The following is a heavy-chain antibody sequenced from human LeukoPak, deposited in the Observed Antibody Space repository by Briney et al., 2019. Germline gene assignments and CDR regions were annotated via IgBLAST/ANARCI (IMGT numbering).Heavy chain of an antibody. CDR3: ARDVNTTMVRVAYYYYGMDV. CDR2: IKQEESEM. D-gene: IGHD5-18*01. J-gene: IGHJ6*04. V-gene: IGHV3-7*03. CDR1: AFTFTIYW. Sequence: GGSLSLPCAAYAFTFTIYWMRCVRQAPGEGLECVPNIKQEESEMYYVDSVKRRFNIPRHNAKNSLHLQMNSLRAEDTAVYYCARDVNTTMVRVAYYYYGMDVWGKGTGVPVS.